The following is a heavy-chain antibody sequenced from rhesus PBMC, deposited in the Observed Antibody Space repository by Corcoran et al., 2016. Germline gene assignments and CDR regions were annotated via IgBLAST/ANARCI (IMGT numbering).Heavy chain of an antibody. CDR1: GGSTSDNYY. V-gene: IGHV4S9*01. Sequence: QVQLQESGPGLVKPSETLSLTCAVSGGSTSDNYYWNWIRPLPGEGLEWIGNIYGVSGYAHYNPTPKSRVTMSKDTSTNQFSLKLSPVTAADPAVYYCATGFSYGTPPLYWGQGVLVTASS. D-gene: IGHD5-12*01. J-gene: IGHJ4*01. CDR2: IYGVSGYA. CDR3: ATGFSYGTPPLY.